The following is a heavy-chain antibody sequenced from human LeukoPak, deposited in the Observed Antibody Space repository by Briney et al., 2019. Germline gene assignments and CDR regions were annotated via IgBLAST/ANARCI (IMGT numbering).Heavy chain of an antibody. CDR3: AREWELDY. CDR1: GFTFSSYA. D-gene: IGHD1-26*01. J-gene: IGHJ4*02. CDR2: ISYDGSNK. Sequence: GRSLRLSCAASGFTFSSYAMHWVRQAPGKGLEWVAVISYDGSNKYYADSVKGRFTISGDNSKNTLYLQMNSLRAEDTAVYYCAREWELDYWGQGTLVTVSS. V-gene: IGHV3-30-3*01.